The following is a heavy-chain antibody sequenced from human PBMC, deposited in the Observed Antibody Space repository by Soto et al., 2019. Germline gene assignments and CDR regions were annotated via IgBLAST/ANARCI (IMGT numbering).Heavy chain of an antibody. V-gene: IGHV4-39*01. Sequence: QLQLQESGPGLVKPSETLSLTGPVSGGSISSSSYYWGWIRQPPGKGLEWIGSIYYSGSTYYNPSLKSRVTISVDTSKNQFSLKLSSVTAADTAVYYCARRVAATLGYFDYWGQGTLVTVSS. D-gene: IGHD2-15*01. CDR2: IYYSGST. CDR1: GGSISSSSYY. J-gene: IGHJ4*02. CDR3: ARRVAATLGYFDY.